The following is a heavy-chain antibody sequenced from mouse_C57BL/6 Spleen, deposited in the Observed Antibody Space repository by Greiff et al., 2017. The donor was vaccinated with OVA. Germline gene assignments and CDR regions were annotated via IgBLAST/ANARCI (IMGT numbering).Heavy chain of an antibody. CDR2: INPNNGGT. CDR3: ARSTMVTTVPFAY. D-gene: IGHD2-2*01. CDR1: GYTFTDYN. Sequence: VQLKESGPELVKPGASVKIPCKASGYTFTDYNMDWVKQSHGKSLEWIGDINPNNGGTIYNQKFKGKATLTVDKSSSTAYMELRSLTSEDTAVYYCARSTMVTTVPFAYWGQGTLVTVSA. V-gene: IGHV1-18*01. J-gene: IGHJ3*01.